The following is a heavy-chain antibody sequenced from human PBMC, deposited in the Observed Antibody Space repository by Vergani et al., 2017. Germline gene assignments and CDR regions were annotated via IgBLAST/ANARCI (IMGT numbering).Heavy chain of an antibody. D-gene: IGHD3-22*01. CDR3: ARGRRMTRYYYDSSGYSDY. J-gene: IGHJ4*02. Sequence: QVQLVQSGAEVKKPGSSVKVSCKASGGTFSSYAISWVRQAPGQGLEWMGWINPNSGGTNYAQKFQGRVTMTRDTSISTAYMELSRLRSDDTAVYYCARGRRMTRYYYDSSGYSDYWGQGTLVTVSS. CDR2: INPNSGGT. CDR1: GGTFSSYA. V-gene: IGHV1-2*02.